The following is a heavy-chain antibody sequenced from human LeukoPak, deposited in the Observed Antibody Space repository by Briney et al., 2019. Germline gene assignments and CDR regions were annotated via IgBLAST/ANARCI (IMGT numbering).Heavy chain of an antibody. V-gene: IGHV4-59*01. CDR3: ARVRFGYSSSWFSKDYYYGMDV. J-gene: IGHJ6*02. CDR1: GGSISSYY. CDR2: IYYSGST. Sequence: SETLSLTCTVSGGSISSYYWSWIRQPPGKGLEWIGYIYYSGSTNYNPSLKSRVTISVDTSKNRFSLKLSSVTAADTAVYYCARVRFGYSSSWFSKDYYYGMDVWGQGTTVTVSS. D-gene: IGHD6-13*01.